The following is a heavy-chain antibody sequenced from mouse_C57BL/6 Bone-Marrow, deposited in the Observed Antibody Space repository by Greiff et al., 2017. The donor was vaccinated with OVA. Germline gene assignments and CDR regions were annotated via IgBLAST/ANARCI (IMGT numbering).Heavy chain of an antibody. Sequence: QVQLQQSGPELVKPGASVKISCKASGYAFSSSWMNWVKQRPGKGLEWIGRIYPGDGDTNYNGKFKGKATLTADKSSSTAYMQLSSLTSEDSAVYFCARFLYAMDDWGQGTSVTVSS. J-gene: IGHJ4*01. CDR2: IYPGDGDT. V-gene: IGHV1-82*01. CDR1: GYAFSSSW. CDR3: ARFLYAMDD.